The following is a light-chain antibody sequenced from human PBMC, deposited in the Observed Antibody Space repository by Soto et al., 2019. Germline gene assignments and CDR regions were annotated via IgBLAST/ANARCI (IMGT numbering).Light chain of an antibody. V-gene: IGLV2-14*01. Sequence: QSALTQPASVSGSPGQSITISCTGTSSDVGAYNYVSWYQQHPGKAPKVMIYEVSNRPSGVSNRFSASKSGNTASLTISGLQAEDEADYYCSSYTSSTTYVFGTGTKVTVL. CDR1: SSDVGAYNY. J-gene: IGLJ1*01. CDR3: SSYTSSTTYV. CDR2: EVS.